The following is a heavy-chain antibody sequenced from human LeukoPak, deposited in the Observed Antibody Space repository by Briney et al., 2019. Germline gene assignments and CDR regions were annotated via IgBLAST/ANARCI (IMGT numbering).Heavy chain of an antibody. V-gene: IGHV1-24*01. Sequence: ASVKVSCKVSGYTLTELSMHWVRQAPGKGLEWMGGFDPEVGETIYAQKFKDRVTISWDASISTACMNLSSLRSEDTAVYYCARVGYSNSYDYWGQGTLVTVSS. CDR3: ARVGYSNSYDY. CDR2: FDPEVGET. CDR1: GYTLTELS. J-gene: IGHJ4*02. D-gene: IGHD4-11*01.